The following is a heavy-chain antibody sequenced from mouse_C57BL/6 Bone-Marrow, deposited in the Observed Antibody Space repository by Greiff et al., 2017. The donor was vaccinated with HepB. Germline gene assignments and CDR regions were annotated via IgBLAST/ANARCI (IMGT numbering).Heavy chain of an antibody. CDR1: GYTFTSYR. D-gene: IGHD1-1*01. J-gene: IGHJ4*01. CDR3: ARGVTTVVARYAMDY. Sequence: VQLQQSGAELARPGASVKLSCKASGYTFTSYRISWVKQRTGQGLEWIGEIYPRSGNTYYNEKFKGKATLTADKSSSTAYMELRSLTSEDSAVYFCARGVTTVVARYAMDYWGQGTSVTVSS. CDR2: IYPRSGNT. V-gene: IGHV1-81*01.